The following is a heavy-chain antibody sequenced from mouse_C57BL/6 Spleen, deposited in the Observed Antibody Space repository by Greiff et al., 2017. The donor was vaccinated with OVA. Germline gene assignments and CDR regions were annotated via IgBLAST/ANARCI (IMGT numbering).Heavy chain of an antibody. CDR1: GYAFSSYW. V-gene: IGHV1-80*01. CDR2: IYPGDGDT. Sequence: VQLQQSGAELVKPGASVKISCKASGYAFSSYWMNWVKQRPGKGLEWIGQIYPGDGDTNYNGKFKGKATLTADKSSSTAYMQLSSLTSEDSAVYFWARGEIYYGSSYGAMDYWGQGTSVTVSS. J-gene: IGHJ4*01. CDR3: ARGEIYYGSSYGAMDY. D-gene: IGHD1-1*01.